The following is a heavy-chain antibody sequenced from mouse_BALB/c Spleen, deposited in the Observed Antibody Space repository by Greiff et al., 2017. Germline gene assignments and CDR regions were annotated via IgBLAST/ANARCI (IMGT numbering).Heavy chain of an antibody. CDR2: INSNGGST. V-gene: IGHV5-6-3*01. J-gene: IGHJ2*01. Sequence: EVKLVESGGGLVQPGGSLKLSCAASGFTFSSYGMSWVRQTPDKRLELVATINSNGGSTYYPDSVKGRFTISRDNAKNTLYLQMSSLKSEDTAMYYCASNYYGSFFDYWGQGTTLTVSS. CDR1: GFTFSSYG. D-gene: IGHD1-1*01. CDR3: ASNYYGSFFDY.